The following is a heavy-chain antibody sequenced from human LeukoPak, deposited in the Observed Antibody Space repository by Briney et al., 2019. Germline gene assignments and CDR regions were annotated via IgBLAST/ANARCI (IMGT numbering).Heavy chain of an antibody. V-gene: IGHV3-66*02. D-gene: IGHD1-1*01. CDR3: ARNPTTSGGMDV. CDR1: GFTISTNY. J-gene: IGHJ6*02. CDR2: LYSDGTT. Sequence: GGSLRLSCVASGFTISTNYMSWVRQAPGKGLEWVSVLYSDGTTYYADSVKGRFSISRDSSKNTLYLQMNSLRAEDTAVFYCARNPTTSGGMDVWGQGTTVTVSS.